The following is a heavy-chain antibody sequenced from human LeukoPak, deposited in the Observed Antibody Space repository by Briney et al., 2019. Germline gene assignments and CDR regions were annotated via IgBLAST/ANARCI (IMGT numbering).Heavy chain of an antibody. CDR2: ISYEDNE. D-gene: IGHD5-18*01. J-gene: IGHJ4*02. CDR1: GFPYSSYA. Sequence: PGRSLRLSCAASGFPYSSYAMHWVRQAPGKGLEWVAGISYEDNEYYADSVKGRFTISRDSSKNTLYLHMNSLRAEDSAVYFCAGIQLWPLMFFFDYWGQGTLVAVSS. CDR3: AGIQLWPLMFFFDY. V-gene: IGHV3-30*03.